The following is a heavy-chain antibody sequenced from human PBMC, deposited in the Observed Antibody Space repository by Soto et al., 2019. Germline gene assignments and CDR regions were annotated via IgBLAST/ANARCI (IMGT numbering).Heavy chain of an antibody. CDR3: ARIPGFGELLVDY. J-gene: IGHJ4*02. CDR2: IWYDGSNK. V-gene: IGHV3-33*01. D-gene: IGHD3-10*01. Sequence: QVQLVESGGGVVQPGRSLRLSCAASGFTFSSYGMHWVRQAPGKGLEWVAVIWYDGSNKYYADSVKGRFTISRDNSKNTRYLQMNSLRAEDTAVYYWARIPGFGELLVDYWGQGTLVTVSS. CDR1: GFTFSSYG.